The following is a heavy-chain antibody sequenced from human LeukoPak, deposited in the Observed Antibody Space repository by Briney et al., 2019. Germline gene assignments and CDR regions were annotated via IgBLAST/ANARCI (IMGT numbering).Heavy chain of an antibody. Sequence: SETLSLTCAVYGGSLSGYYWSWIRQPPGKGLEWIGEINHSGGTNYSPSVKSRVTISVDTSKNQFSLKLSSVTAADTAVYYCARISSGWYDAFDIWGQGTMVTVSS. V-gene: IGHV4-34*01. CDR2: INHSGGT. D-gene: IGHD6-19*01. CDR3: ARISSGWYDAFDI. J-gene: IGHJ3*02. CDR1: GGSLSGYY.